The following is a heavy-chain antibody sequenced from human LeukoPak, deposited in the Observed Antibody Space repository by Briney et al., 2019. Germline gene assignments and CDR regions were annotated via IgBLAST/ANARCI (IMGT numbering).Heavy chain of an antibody. CDR1: GYTFTGYV. D-gene: IGHD2-2*01. CDR3: AREDCVSSSCYLGDY. CDR2: ISPYNGNT. Sequence: ASVKVSCKASGYTFTGYVISWVRQAPGQGLEWMGWISPYNGNTNYAQKFQGRVTMTTDTSTSTAYMELRSLGSDDTAVYYCAREDCVSSSCYLGDYWGQGTLVTVSS. J-gene: IGHJ4*02. V-gene: IGHV1-18*01.